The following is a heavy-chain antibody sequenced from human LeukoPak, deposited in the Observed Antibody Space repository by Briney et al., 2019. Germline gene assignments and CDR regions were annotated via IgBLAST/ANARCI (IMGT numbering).Heavy chain of an antibody. CDR1: GFTFSSYS. J-gene: IGHJ4*02. V-gene: IGHV3-21*05. CDR2: ISGSSSSYI. CDR3: ARAKGYCSGGSCSQAYYFDY. D-gene: IGHD2-15*01. Sequence: GGSLRLSCAASGFTFSSYSMNWVRQAPGKGPEWGSYISGSSSSYIYYADSVKGRFTISRDNAKNSLYLQMNSLRAEDTAVYYCARAKGYCSGGSCSQAYYFDYWGQGTLVTVSS.